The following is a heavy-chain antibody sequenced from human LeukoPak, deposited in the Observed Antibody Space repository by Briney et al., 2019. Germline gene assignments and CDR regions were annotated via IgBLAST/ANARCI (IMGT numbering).Heavy chain of an antibody. D-gene: IGHD2-15*01. J-gene: IGHJ4*02. CDR3: ARSSACGGRVDY. CDR1: GFPVSSNY. CDR2: IYSGGIT. V-gene: IGHV3-53*01. Sequence: PGGSLRLSFAASGFPVSSNYMSWVRQAPGKGLGWVSIIYSGGITYYADSVKGRFTISRDDSKNTLYLQMNSLRAEDTAVYYCARSSACGGRVDYWGQGTLVTVSS.